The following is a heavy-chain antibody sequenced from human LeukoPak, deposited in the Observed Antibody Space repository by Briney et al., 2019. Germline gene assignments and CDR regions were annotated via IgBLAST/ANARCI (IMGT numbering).Heavy chain of an antibody. CDR2: IYHSGST. J-gene: IGHJ5*02. D-gene: IGHD3-22*01. CDR1: GGSISSGGYS. Sequence: SQTLSLTCAVSGGSISSGGYSWSWIRQPPGKGLEWIGYIYHSGSTNYNPSLKSRVTISVDTSKNQFSLKLSSVTAADTAVYYCARGFDSSGPIGYWFDPWGQGTLVTVSS. CDR3: ARGFDSSGPIGYWFDP. V-gene: IGHV4-30-2*01.